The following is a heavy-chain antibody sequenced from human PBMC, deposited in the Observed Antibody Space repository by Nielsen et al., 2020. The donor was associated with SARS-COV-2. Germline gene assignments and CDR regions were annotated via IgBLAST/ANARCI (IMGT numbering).Heavy chain of an antibody. J-gene: IGHJ4*02. D-gene: IGHD2-21*02. CDR3: ARETATGFLGTVDS. V-gene: IGHV4-31*03. Sequence: SETLSLTCTVSGGSVSNGGYYWNWIRQHPGKGLEWIGYIYYIGGTYYNPSLKSRVNISLDTSKNQFSLQLNSVTAADTAVYFCARETATGFLGTVDSWGQGVLVTVSS. CDR2: IYYIGGT. CDR1: GGSVSNGGYY.